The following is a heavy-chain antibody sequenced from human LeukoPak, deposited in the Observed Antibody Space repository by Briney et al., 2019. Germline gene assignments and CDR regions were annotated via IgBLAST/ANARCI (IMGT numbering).Heavy chain of an antibody. V-gene: IGHV4-39*01. CDR3: ASSRVNTVAYHNFDY. CDR1: GGSISSSSYY. Sequence: WETLSLTCTVSGGSISSSSYYWGWIRQPPGKGLEWIGSIYYSGSTYYNPSLKSRVTISVDTSKNQFSLKLSSVTAADTAVYYCASSRVNTVAYHNFDYWGQGTLVTVSS. J-gene: IGHJ4*02. D-gene: IGHD4-23*01. CDR2: IYYSGST.